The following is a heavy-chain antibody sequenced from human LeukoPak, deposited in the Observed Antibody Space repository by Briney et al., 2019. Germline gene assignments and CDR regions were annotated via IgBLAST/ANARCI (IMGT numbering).Heavy chain of an antibody. V-gene: IGHV1-18*01. CDR2: ISAYNGNT. CDR3: ARDRRGYCGGECHGFDP. CDR1: GYTFTSYG. J-gene: IGHJ5*02. Sequence: ASVKVSCKASGYTFTSYGISWVRQSPGQGLEWMGWISAYNGNTNYAQKLQGRVTMTTDTSTSTAYMELRSLRSDDTAVYYCARDRRGYCGGECHGFDPWGQGTLVTVSS. D-gene: IGHD2-21*01.